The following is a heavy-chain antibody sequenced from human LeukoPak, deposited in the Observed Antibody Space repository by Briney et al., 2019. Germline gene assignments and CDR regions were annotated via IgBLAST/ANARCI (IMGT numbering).Heavy chain of an antibody. CDR1: GFTFSSYA. CDR3: EKDIPGYRGNPPFDC. V-gene: IGHV3-23*01. Sequence: GGSLRLSCAASGFTFSSYAMSWVRQAPGKGLEWVSAISGSGGSTYYADSVKGRFTISRDNSKNTLYLQMNSLRAADTAVYYREKDIPGYRGNPPFDCWGPGTLVTVSS. J-gene: IGHJ4*01. CDR2: ISGSGGST. D-gene: IGHD4-23*01.